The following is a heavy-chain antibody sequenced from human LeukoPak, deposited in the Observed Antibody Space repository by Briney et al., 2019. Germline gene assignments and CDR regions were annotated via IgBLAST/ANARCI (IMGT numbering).Heavy chain of an antibody. CDR2: INHSGST. Sequence: SETLSLTCAVYGGSFSGYYWSWIRQPPGKGLEWIGEINHSGSTNYNPSLKSRVTISVDTSENQFSLKLSSVTAADTAVYYCASRVGDPVDYWGQGTLVTVSS. J-gene: IGHJ4*02. V-gene: IGHV4-34*01. CDR3: ASRVGDPVDY. CDR1: GGSFSGYY. D-gene: IGHD3-10*01.